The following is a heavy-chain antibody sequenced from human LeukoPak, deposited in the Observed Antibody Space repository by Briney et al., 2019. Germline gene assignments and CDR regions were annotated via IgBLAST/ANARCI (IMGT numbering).Heavy chain of an antibody. V-gene: IGHV1-2*02. D-gene: IGHD5-24*01. CDR2: INPNSGGT. J-gene: IGHJ4*02. Sequence: ASVKVSCKARGLTLTGYYMHWVRQAPGQGLEWMGWINPNSGGTNYARRFQGRVTMTRDTSISTAYMELSRLRSDDTAVYYCARVEMATTRGLHYWGQGTLVTVSS. CDR1: GLTLTGYY. CDR3: ARVEMATTRGLHY.